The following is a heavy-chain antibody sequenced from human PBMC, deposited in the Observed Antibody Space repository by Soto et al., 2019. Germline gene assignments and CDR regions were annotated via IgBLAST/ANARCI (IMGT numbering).Heavy chain of an antibody. D-gene: IGHD1-7*01. V-gene: IGHV4-39*01. Sequence: QLQLHESGPGLVKPSETLSLTCTVSCASISSSRYYWGWIRQPPGKGLEWIGSIYYSGSTYYNPSLKSRVTISVDTSKNQFSLKLSSVTAADTAMYYCARLNAGNTYYYYGMDVWGQGTTVTVSS. CDR2: IYYSGST. CDR1: CASISSSRYY. CDR3: ARLNAGNTYYYYGMDV. J-gene: IGHJ6*02.